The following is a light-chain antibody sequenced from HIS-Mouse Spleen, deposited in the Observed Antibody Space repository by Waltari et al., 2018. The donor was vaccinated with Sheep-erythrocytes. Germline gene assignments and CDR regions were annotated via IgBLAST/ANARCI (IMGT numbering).Light chain of an antibody. V-gene: IGLV1-51*01. Sequence: QSVLTQPPSVSAAPGQKVTIPCSGSSPNIGNTYVTWYQQLPGTAPKLLISDNNKRPSGIPDRFSGSKSGTSATLGITGLQTGDEADYYCGTWDSSLSAGRVFGGGTKLTVL. CDR2: DNN. CDR1: SPNIGNTY. CDR3: GTWDSSLSAGRV. J-gene: IGLJ3*02.